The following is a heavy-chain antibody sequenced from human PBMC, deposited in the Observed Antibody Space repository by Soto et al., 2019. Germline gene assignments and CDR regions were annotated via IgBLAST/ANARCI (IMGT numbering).Heavy chain of an antibody. J-gene: IGHJ6*02. Sequence: VQLVQSGAEVTKPGSSVTVSCKASGGAFRRSAISWVRLAPGQGLEWMGGVIPICGTANYAPAFQGRVTITADESTRTAYMELSSLRSEDTAVYYCARDGYPHGLDVWSQGTTVTVCS. CDR1: GGAFRRSA. CDR2: VIPICGTA. CDR3: ARDGYPHGLDV. D-gene: IGHD1-1*01. V-gene: IGHV1-69*01.